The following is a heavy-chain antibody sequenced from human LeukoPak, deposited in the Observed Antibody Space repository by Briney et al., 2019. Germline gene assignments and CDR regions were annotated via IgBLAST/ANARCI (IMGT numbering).Heavy chain of an antibody. CDR1: GYSFTSYD. Sequence: EASVKVSCKASGYSFTSYDINWVRQAPGQGFEWVGWMNPYSGNTGHAQEFQGRVTMTRDTSMSTAYMELSSLRYEDTAVYYCARGRGYDRTGYVYYFDFWGQGTLVTVSS. V-gene: IGHV1-8*01. CDR3: ARGRGYDRTGYVYYFDF. J-gene: IGHJ4*02. CDR2: MNPYSGNT. D-gene: IGHD3-22*01.